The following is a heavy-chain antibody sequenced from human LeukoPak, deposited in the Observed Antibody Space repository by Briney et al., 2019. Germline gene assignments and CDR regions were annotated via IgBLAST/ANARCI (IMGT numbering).Heavy chain of an antibody. V-gene: IGHV4-39*07. J-gene: IGHJ3*02. CDR2: INHSGST. CDR1: GGSLSSRSYY. CDR3: ARAPSRADAFDI. Sequence: SETLSLTCTVSGGSLSSRSYYWSWIRQPPGKGLEWIGEINHSGSTNYNPSLKSRVTISVDTSKNQFSLKLSSVTAADTAVYYCARAPSRADAFDIWGQGTMVTVSS.